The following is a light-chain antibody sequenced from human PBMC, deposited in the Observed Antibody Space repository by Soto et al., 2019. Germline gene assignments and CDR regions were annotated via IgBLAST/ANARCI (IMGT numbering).Light chain of an antibody. V-gene: IGLV2-8*01. J-gene: IGLJ2*01. CDR3: QAWDSSVV. CDR2: EVI. CDR1: SSDVGGYEY. Sequence: QSALTQPPSASGSPGQSVTISCTGSSSDVGGYEYVSWYQQHPGKAPKLIIYEVIKRPSGVPDRFSGSKSGNTASLTVSGLQAEDEADYYCQAWDSSVVFGGGTKLTVL.